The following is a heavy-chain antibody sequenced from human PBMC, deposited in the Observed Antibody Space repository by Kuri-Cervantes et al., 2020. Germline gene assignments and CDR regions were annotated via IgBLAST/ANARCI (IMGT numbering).Heavy chain of an antibody. D-gene: IGHD2-15*01. Sequence: SETLSLTCAVSGGSISSGGYSWSWIRQPPGKGLEWIGYIYHSGSTYYNPSLKSRVTISVDRSKNQFSLKLSSVTAADTAVYYCARDRVVVVAATPPDRSYYYYYGMDVWGQGTTVTVSS. V-gene: IGHV4-30-2*01. J-gene: IGHJ6*02. CDR3: ARDRVVVVAATPPDRSYYYYYGMDV. CDR2: IYHSGST. CDR1: GGSISSGGYS.